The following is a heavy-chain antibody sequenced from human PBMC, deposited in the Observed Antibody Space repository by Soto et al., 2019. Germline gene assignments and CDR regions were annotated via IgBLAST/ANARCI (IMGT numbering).Heavy chain of an antibody. Sequence: SETLSLTCAVSGGSMSSGGYSWSWIRQPPGKGPEWIGYIYHNGSPYYNPSLKSRVTISVDRSKNQFSLKLSSVTAADTAVYYCARVPDVWGQGTTVTVSS. CDR1: GGSMSSGGYS. J-gene: IGHJ6*02. CDR2: IYHNGSP. V-gene: IGHV4-30-2*01. CDR3: ARVPDV.